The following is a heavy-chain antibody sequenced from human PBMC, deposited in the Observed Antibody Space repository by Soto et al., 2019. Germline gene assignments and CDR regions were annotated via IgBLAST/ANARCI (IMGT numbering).Heavy chain of an antibody. CDR3: ARDQPGYSYGYGLGY. D-gene: IGHD5-18*01. Sequence: GGSLRLSCAASGFTFSSYSMNWFRQAPGKGLEWVSSISSSSSYIYYADSVKGRFTISRDNAKNPLYLQMNSLRAEDTAVYYCARDQPGYSYGYGLGYWGQGTLVTVSS. CDR1: GFTFSSYS. CDR2: ISSSSSYI. J-gene: IGHJ4*02. V-gene: IGHV3-21*01.